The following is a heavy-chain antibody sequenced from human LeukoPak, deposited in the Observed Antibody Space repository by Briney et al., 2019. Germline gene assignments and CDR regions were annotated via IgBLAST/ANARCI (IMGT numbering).Heavy chain of an antibody. J-gene: IGHJ6*03. Sequence: SQTLSLTCAISGDSVSSNSAAWNWIRQSPSRGLEWLGRTYYRSKWYNDYAVSVKSRITINPDTSKNQFSLKLSSVPAADTAVYYCARHPRKRLQVVGATPYYMDVWGKGTTVTISS. CDR3: ARHPRKRLQVVGATPYYMDV. V-gene: IGHV6-1*01. D-gene: IGHD1-26*01. CDR1: GDSVSSNSAA. CDR2: TYYRSKWYN.